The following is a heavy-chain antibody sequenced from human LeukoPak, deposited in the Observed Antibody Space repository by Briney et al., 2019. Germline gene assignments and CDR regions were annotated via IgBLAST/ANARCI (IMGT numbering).Heavy chain of an antibody. V-gene: IGHV1-46*01. CDR2: INPSGGST. D-gene: IGHD6-13*01. Sequence: ASVKVSCKASGYTFTSYYMHWVRQAPGQGLEWMGIINPSGGSTSYAQKFQGRDTMTRDTSTSTVYMELSSLRSEDTAVYYCARDDSSWYLFGYWGQGTLVTVSS. CDR1: GYTFTSYY. CDR3: ARDDSSWYLFGY. J-gene: IGHJ4*02.